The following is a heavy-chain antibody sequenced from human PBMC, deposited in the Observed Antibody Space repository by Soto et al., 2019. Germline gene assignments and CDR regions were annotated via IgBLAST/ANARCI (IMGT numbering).Heavy chain of an antibody. Sequence: PSETLSLTCTVSGGSISSSSYYWSWIRQPPGKGLEWIGEINHSGSTNYNPSLKSRVTISVDTSKNQFSLKLSSVTAADTAVYYCARDGVVVVVAAKGNMFDPLGQGSLVTVSS. D-gene: IGHD2-15*01. CDR2: INHSGST. V-gene: IGHV4-39*07. CDR1: GGSISSSSYY. CDR3: ARDGVVVVVAAKGNMFDP. J-gene: IGHJ5*02.